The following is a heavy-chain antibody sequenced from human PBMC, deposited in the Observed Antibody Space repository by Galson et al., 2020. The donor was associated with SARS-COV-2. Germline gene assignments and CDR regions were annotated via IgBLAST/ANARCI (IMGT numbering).Heavy chain of an antibody. CDR2: IYYSGST. Sequence: SETLSLTCTVSGGSISSYYWSWIRQPPGKGLEWIGYIYYSGSTKYNPSLKSRVTISVDTSKNQFSLKLSSVTAADTAVYYCARVRYFDWYFDYWGQGTLVTVSS. V-gene: IGHV4-59*01. D-gene: IGHD3-9*01. J-gene: IGHJ4*02. CDR1: GGSISSYY. CDR3: ARVRYFDWYFDY.